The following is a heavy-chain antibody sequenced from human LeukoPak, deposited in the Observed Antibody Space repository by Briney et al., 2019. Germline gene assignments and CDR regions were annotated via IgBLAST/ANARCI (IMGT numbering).Heavy chain of an antibody. V-gene: IGHV4-4*07. CDR1: GDSMSSYY. CDR2: LHSSGIT. Sequence: SETLSLTCTVSGDSMSSYYWTWIRQPAGKGLEWIGRLHSSGITGYNPSLKSRVTISMDTSNNQFSLRMTSVTAADTAVYFCARDPFRSSFDPWGQGILVTVSS. J-gene: IGHJ5*02. CDR3: ARDPFRSSFDP. D-gene: IGHD6-13*01.